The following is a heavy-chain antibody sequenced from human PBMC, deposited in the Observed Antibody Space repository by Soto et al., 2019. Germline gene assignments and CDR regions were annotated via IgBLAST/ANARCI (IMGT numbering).Heavy chain of an antibody. Sequence: SVKVSCKASGGTFSSYAISWVRQAPGQGLEWMGGIIPIFGTANYAQKFQGRVTMTADESTSTAYMELSSLRSEDTAVYYCARVARIAAAKIKDAFDIWGQGTMVTVSS. CDR1: GGTFSSYA. V-gene: IGHV1-69*13. CDR3: ARVARIAAAKIKDAFDI. J-gene: IGHJ3*02. CDR2: IIPIFGTA. D-gene: IGHD6-13*01.